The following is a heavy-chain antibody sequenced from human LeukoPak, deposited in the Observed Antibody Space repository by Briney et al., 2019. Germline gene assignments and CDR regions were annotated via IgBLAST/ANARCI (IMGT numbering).Heavy chain of an antibody. J-gene: IGHJ4*02. CDR2: IRSKIYGGAP. CDR1: GFTFSSYG. D-gene: IGHD6-19*01. Sequence: GGSLRLSCAASGFTFSSYGMHWVRQSPGQGLEWVGFIRSKIYGGAPEHAASVAARFTISRDDSNSIAYLQMNSLQAEDTAVYYCARGSGRNAMVDWWGQGTLVTVSS. V-gene: IGHV3-49*04. CDR3: ARGSGRNAMVDW.